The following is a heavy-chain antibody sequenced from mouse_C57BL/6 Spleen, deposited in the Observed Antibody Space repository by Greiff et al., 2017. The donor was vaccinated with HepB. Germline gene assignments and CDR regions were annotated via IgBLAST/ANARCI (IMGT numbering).Heavy chain of an antibody. Sequence: QVQLQQSGPELVKPGASVKISCKASGYSFTSYYIHWVKQRPGQGLEWIGWIYPGSGNTKYNEKFKGKATLTADTSSSTAYMQLSSLTSEDSAVYYCAREGIYYEYDRYAMDYWGQGTSVTVSS. D-gene: IGHD2-4*01. J-gene: IGHJ4*01. CDR3: AREGIYYEYDRYAMDY. CDR1: GYSFTSYY. CDR2: IYPGSGNT. V-gene: IGHV1-66*01.